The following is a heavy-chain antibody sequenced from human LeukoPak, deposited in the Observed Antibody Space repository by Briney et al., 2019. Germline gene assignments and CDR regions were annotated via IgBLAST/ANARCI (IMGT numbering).Heavy chain of an antibody. J-gene: IGHJ6*02. CDR2: ISSGSTI. CDR1: GFTFSDYY. Sequence: GGSLRLSCAASGFTFSDYYMSWIRQAPGKGLEWVSYISSGSTIYYADSVKGRFTISRDNAKNSLCLQMNSLRAEDTAVYYCARDGPWDTAMVNSYGMDVWGQGTTVTVSS. D-gene: IGHD5-18*01. CDR3: ARDGPWDTAMVNSYGMDV. V-gene: IGHV3-11*01.